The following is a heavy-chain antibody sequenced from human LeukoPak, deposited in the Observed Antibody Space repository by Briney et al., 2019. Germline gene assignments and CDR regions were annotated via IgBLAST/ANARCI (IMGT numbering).Heavy chain of an antibody. CDR1: GFDFSAYT. Sequence: GGSLRLSCAASGFDFSAYTMAWVRQAPGRGLEWVSSVSGVSNFIYYADSERGRFTISRDNAKNSLFLQMNSLRVEDTAIYYCAKEHSGWDHFDHWGQGTLVTVSS. V-gene: IGHV3-21*01. CDR3: AKEHSGWDHFDH. CDR2: VSGVSNFI. J-gene: IGHJ4*02. D-gene: IGHD5-12*01.